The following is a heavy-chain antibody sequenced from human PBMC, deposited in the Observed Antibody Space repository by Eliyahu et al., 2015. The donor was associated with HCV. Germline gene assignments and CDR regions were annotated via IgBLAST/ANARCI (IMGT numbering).Heavy chain of an antibody. D-gene: IGHD3-9*01. CDR1: GFTXDDYA. CDR2: INWNSGTL. J-gene: IGHJ4*02. Sequence: EVQLVESGGGLVQPGRSLRLSCAASGFTXDDYAMHWVRQAPGKGLEWVSGINWNSGTLGYADSVKGRFTISRENAKNSLYLQMNSLRGDDTAFYYCVKGNDDILTGFFDNWGQGTLVTVSS. CDR3: VKGNDDILTGFFDN. V-gene: IGHV3-9*01.